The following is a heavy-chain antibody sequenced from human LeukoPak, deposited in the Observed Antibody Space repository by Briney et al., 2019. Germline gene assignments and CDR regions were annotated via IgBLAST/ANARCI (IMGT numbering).Heavy chain of an antibody. D-gene: IGHD5-24*01. CDR2: INPNSGGT. CDR3: ARALKIRDGYNPLYY. V-gene: IGHV1-2*02. J-gene: IGHJ4*02. CDR1: GYTFTGDY. Sequence: ASVKVSCKASGYTFTGDYMHWVRQAPGQGLEWMGWINPNSGGTNYAQKFQGRATMTRDTSISTAYMELSRLRSDDTAVYYCARALKIRDGYNPLYYWGQGTLVTVSS.